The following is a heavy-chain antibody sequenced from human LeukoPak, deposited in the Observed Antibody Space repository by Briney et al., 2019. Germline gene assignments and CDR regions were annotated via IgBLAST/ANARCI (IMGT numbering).Heavy chain of an antibody. CDR3: ARGELWLYYYYMDV. Sequence: PSETLSLTCAVYGGSFSGYYWSWIRQPPGKGLEWIGEINHSGSTNYNPSLKSRVTISVDTSKNQFSLKLSSVTAADTAVYYCARGELWLYYYYMDVWGKGTTVTVSS. V-gene: IGHV4-34*01. CDR2: INHSGST. J-gene: IGHJ6*03. D-gene: IGHD5-18*01. CDR1: GGSFSGYY.